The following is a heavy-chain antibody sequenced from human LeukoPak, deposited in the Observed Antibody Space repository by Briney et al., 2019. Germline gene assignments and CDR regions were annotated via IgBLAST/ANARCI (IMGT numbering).Heavy chain of an antibody. V-gene: IGHV3-11*04. CDR3: SAGEGYYDSGDYYSAWAFDV. CDR1: GFTFSDYY. D-gene: IGHD3-22*01. J-gene: IGHJ3*01. CDR2: ISNSGNTI. Sequence: PGGSLRHACAASGFTFSDYYLSWIRQAPGKGLEWVSYISNSGNTIYYADSVKGRFTISRDNAKNSLYLQMNSLRAEDTAVYYCSAGEGYYDSGDYYSAWAFDVWGQGTMVTVSS.